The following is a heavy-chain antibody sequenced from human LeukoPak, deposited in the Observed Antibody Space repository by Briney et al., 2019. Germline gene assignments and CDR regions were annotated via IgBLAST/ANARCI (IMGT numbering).Heavy chain of an antibody. CDR3: ARAKGSGWLRGYYYYGMDA. V-gene: IGHV1-46*01. CDR1: GYTFTSYY. Sequence: ASVKVSCKASGYTFTSYYMHWVRQAPGQGLEGMGIINPSGGSTSYAQKFQGRVTMTRDTSTSTVYMELSSLRSDDTAVYYCARAKGSGWLRGYYYYGMDAWGQGTTVTVS. CDR2: INPSGGST. J-gene: IGHJ6*02. D-gene: IGHD6-19*01.